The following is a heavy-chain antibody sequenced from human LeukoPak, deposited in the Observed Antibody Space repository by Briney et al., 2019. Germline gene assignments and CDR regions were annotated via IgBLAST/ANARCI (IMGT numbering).Heavy chain of an antibody. CDR2: INSDGSST. CDR3: ARESALTIFGVVHYYGMDV. CDR1: GFTFSSYW. V-gene: IGHV3-74*01. J-gene: IGHJ6*02. Sequence: GGSLRLSCAASGFTFSSYWMHWVRQAPGKGLVWVSRINSDGSSTSYADSVKGRFTISRDNAKNTLYLQVNSLRAEDTAVYYCARESALTIFGVVHYYGMDVWGQGTTVTVSS. D-gene: IGHD3-3*01.